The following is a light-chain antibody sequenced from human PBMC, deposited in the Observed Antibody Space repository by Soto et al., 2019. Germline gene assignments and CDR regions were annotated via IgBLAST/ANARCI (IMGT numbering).Light chain of an antibody. Sequence: QSALTQPASVSGSPGQSITISCTGTSADVGSYNLVSWYQQHPGKAPKLMIYEVSKRPSGVSNRFFGSKSGNTASLTISGLQAEDEADYSCCSYAGSSTHVVFGGGTKLTVL. CDR2: EVS. CDR3: CSYAGSSTHVV. J-gene: IGLJ2*01. CDR1: SADVGSYNL. V-gene: IGLV2-23*02.